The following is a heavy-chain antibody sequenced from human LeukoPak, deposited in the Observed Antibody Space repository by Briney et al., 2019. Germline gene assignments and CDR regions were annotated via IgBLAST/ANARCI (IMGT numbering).Heavy chain of an antibody. CDR2: IRDSGSDT. CDR3: AKRVPYSSSSVYFDS. V-gene: IGHV3-23*01. J-gene: IGHJ4*02. D-gene: IGHD6-6*01. Sequence: GSLRLSCAASGFTFSSYGLSWVRQAPGKGLEWVSAIRDSGSDTYYADSVKGRFTISKDNSKNTLYLQMNSLRAEDTAVYYCAKRVPYSSSSVYFDSWGQGTLVTVSS. CDR1: GFTFSSYG.